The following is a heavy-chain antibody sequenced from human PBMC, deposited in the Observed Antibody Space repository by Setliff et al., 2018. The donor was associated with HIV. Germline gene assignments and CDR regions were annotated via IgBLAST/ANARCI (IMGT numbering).Heavy chain of an antibody. CDR2: IYTSGST. D-gene: IGHD5-12*01. CDR3: ARGRLRPQTYYYYYYMDV. V-gene: IGHV4-4*07. Sequence: SETLSLTCTVSGGSISSYYWSWIRQPAGKGLEWIGRIYTSGSTNYNPSLKSRVTMSVDTSKNQFSLKLSSVTAADTAVYYCARGRLRPQTYYYYYYMDVWGKGTTVTVSS. CDR1: GGSISSYY. J-gene: IGHJ6*03.